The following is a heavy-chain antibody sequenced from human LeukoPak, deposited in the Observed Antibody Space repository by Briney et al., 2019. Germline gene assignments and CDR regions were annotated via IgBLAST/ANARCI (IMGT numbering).Heavy chain of an antibody. V-gene: IGHV4-61*08. D-gene: IGHD4-23*01. CDR1: GGSISSGGYY. J-gene: IGHJ4*02. CDR3: ARDSPDYGGSIDY. CDR2: IYYSGST. Sequence: PSETLSLTCTVSGGSISSGGYYWSWIRQHPGKGREWIGYIYYSGSTNYNPSLKSRVTISVDTSKNQFSLKLSSVTAADTAVYYCARDSPDYGGSIDYWGQGTLVTVTS.